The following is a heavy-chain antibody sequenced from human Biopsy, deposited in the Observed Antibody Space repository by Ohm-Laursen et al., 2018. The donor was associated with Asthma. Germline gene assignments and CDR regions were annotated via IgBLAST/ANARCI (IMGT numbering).Heavy chain of an antibody. J-gene: IGHJ4*02. CDR1: GFTFHNYA. D-gene: IGHD3-3*01. CDR2: GGSYYDGGLK. Sequence: SLRLSCTASGFTFHNYAMHWVRQAPGKGLEWVAVGGSYYDGGLKYYADSVNSRFTVSRDDSKNTLYLQMNSLRPDDTAVYYCARDVMEWYLPAFDFWGQGTLVTVSS. CDR3: ARDVMEWYLPAFDF. V-gene: IGHV3-30-3*01.